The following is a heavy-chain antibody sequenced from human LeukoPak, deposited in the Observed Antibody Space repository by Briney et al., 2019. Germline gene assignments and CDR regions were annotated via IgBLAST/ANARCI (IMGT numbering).Heavy chain of an antibody. D-gene: IGHD2-8*02. Sequence: GGSLRLSCAASELNFENHWMHWVRQVPGKGLEWVSRTDAGGSSTSYADPVRGRFSISRDNGKSTLYLQMNSLRVEDTAVYYCARGPPTGGGAYVGDYWGHGTLVTVSS. CDR3: ARGPPTGGGAYVGDY. V-gene: IGHV3-74*01. J-gene: IGHJ4*01. CDR1: ELNFENHW. CDR2: TDAGGSST.